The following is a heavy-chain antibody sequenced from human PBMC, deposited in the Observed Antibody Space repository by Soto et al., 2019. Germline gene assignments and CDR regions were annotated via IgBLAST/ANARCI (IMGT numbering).Heavy chain of an antibody. CDR2: ISPSSSTT. V-gene: IGHV3-48*02. CDR3: ARGGYCSGGSCYLGFNI. Sequence: EVQLVESGGGLVQPGGSLRLSCAASGFTFSSYSMTWVRQAPGKGLEWVSYISPSSSTTYYADSVKGRFTISRDNAKNSLSLQMNSLRDEDTAAHYCARGGYCSGGSCYLGFNIWGQGTMVTVSS. CDR1: GFTFSSYS. D-gene: IGHD2-15*01. J-gene: IGHJ3*02.